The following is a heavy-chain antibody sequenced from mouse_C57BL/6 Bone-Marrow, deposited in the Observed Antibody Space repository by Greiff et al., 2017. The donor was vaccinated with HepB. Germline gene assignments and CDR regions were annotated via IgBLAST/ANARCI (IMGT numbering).Heavy chain of an antibody. CDR2: INPNNGGT. CDR3: ARWDYYYGSSYRFAY. V-gene: IGHV1-22*01. J-gene: IGHJ3*01. D-gene: IGHD1-1*01. Sequence: VQLQQSGPELVKPGASVKMSCKASGYTFTDYNMHWVKQSHGKSLEWIGYINPNNGGTSYNQKFKGKATLTVNKSSSTAYMELRSLTSEDSAVYYCARWDYYYGSSYRFAYWGQGTLVTVSA. CDR1: GYTFTDYN.